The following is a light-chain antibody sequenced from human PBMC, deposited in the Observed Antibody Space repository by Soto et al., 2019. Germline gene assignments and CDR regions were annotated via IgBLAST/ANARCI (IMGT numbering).Light chain of an antibody. CDR1: QTISSY. V-gene: IGKV1-39*01. Sequence: DIQMTQSPSSLSASVGDRVTITCRASQTISSYLNWYQQKPGKAPKLLIYAASSLQSGVPSRFRGSGSGTDFTLTISSLQPEDFATYYCQQSHSIPYTFGQETKLEIK. J-gene: IGKJ2*01. CDR3: QQSHSIPYT. CDR2: AAS.